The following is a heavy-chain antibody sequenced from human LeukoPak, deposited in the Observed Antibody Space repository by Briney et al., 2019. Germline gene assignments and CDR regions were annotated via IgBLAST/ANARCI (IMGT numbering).Heavy chain of an antibody. D-gene: IGHD3-10*01. CDR3: ARHSNYASGSTAKGLFDY. J-gene: IGHJ4*02. CDR1: GASVRISNYY. CDR2: VYYTGTT. V-gene: IGHV4-39*01. Sequence: PSETLSLTCTVSGASVRISNYYWGWIRQPPGKGLEWIASVYYTGTTYYNPSLKSRVTIFVETSKNQVSLRLSSVTAADTAVYYCARHSNYASGSTAKGLFDYWGQGTLVSVSS.